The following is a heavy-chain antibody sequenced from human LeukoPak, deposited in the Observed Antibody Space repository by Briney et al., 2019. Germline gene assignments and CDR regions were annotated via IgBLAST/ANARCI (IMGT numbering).Heavy chain of an antibody. Sequence: GGSLRLSCAASGFTFSSYSMNWVRQAPGKGLEWVSYISSSSSTIYYAESAKGRFTISRDTAKNSLSLQMNSLRAEDTAVYYCAKVMKGSERLTMVRGVIIKTAGLYYMDVWGKGTTVTVSS. J-gene: IGHJ6*03. CDR3: AKVMKGSERLTMVRGVIIKTAGLYYMDV. V-gene: IGHV3-48*01. CDR2: ISSSSSTI. CDR1: GFTFSSYS. D-gene: IGHD3-10*01.